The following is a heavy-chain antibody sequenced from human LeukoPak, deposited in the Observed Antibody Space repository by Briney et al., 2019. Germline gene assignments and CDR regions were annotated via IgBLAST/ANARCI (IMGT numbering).Heavy chain of an antibody. D-gene: IGHD2-2*01. Sequence: SETLSLTCTVSGGSISSYYWSWIRQPAGKGLEWIGRIYTSGSTNYNPSLKSRVTMSVDTSKNPFSLKLSSVTAADTAVYYCAREPVVVVPAAIYYYYGMDVWGQGTTVTVSS. J-gene: IGHJ6*02. CDR3: AREPVVVVPAAIYYYYGMDV. CDR2: IYTSGST. CDR1: GGSISSYY. V-gene: IGHV4-4*07.